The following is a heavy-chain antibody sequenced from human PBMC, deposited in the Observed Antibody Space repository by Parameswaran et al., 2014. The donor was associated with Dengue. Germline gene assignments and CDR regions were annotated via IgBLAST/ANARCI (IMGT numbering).Heavy chain of an antibody. Sequence: SNARWIRQPPGKGLEWVSAISGSGGSTYYADSVKGRFTISRDNSKNTLYLQMNSLRAEDTAVYYCAKDFGPSWFGEYWGQGTLVTVSS. V-gene: IGHV3-23*01. CDR2: ISGSGGST. CDR1: SNA. CDR3: AKDFGPSWFGEY. J-gene: IGHJ4*02. D-gene: IGHD3-10*01.